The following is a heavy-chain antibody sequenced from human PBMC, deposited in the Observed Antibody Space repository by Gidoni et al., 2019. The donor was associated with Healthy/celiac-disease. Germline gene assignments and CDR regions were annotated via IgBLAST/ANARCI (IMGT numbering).Heavy chain of an antibody. CDR2: INPNSGGT. CDR3: AREAWDSNYAAYFDY. CDR1: GYTFTGYY. Sequence: QVQLVQSGAEVKKPGASVKVSCKASGYTFTGYYMHWVRQAPGQGLEWMGWINPNSGGTNYAQKLQGRVTMTRDTSISTAYMELSRLRSDDTAVYYCAREAWDSNYAAYFDYWGQGTLVTVSS. D-gene: IGHD4-4*01. V-gene: IGHV1-2*02. J-gene: IGHJ4*02.